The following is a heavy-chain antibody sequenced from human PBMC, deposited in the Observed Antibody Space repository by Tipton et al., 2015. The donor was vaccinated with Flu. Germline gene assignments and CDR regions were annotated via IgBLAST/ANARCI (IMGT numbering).Heavy chain of an antibody. D-gene: IGHD6-19*01. Sequence: TLSLTCAVYGGSFSGYYWSWIRQPPGKGLEWIGEINHSGSTNYNPSLKSRVTISVDTSKNQFSLKLSSVTAADTAVYYCARDLGGQSSGWKGPFDYWGQGTLVTVSS. CDR1: GGSFSGYY. J-gene: IGHJ4*02. V-gene: IGHV4-34*01. CDR3: ARDLGGQSSGWKGPFDY. CDR2: INHSGST.